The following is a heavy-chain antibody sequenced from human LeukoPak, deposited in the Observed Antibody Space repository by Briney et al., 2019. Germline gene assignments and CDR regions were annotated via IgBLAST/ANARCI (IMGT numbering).Heavy chain of an antibody. CDR3: ERAIPRTVDSDILAGWEYSSSWTGRPNWFDP. J-gene: IGHJ5*02. CDR2: ISAYNGDT. D-gene: IGHD6-13*01. Sequence: ASVKVSCKASGYTFTSYGISWVRQAPGQGLEWMGWISAYNGDTNYAQKLQGRVTMTTDTSTSTAYMELRSLRSDDTAVYYCERAIPRTVDSDILAGWEYSSSWTGRPNWFDPWGQGTLVTVSS. V-gene: IGHV1-18*01. CDR1: GYTFTSYG.